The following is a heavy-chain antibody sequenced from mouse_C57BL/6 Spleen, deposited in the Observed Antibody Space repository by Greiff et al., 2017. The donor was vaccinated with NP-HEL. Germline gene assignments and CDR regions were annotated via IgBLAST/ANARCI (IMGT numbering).Heavy chain of an antibody. V-gene: IGHV1-61*01. J-gene: IGHJ1*03. CDR3: ARGEVDYGNYVGYFDV. D-gene: IGHD2-1*01. CDR1: GFTFTSYW. CDR2: IYPSDSET. Sequence: QVQLQQPGAELVRPGSSVKLSCKASGFTFTSYWMDWVKQRPGQGLEWIGNIYPSDSETHYNQKFKDKATLTVDKSSSTAYMQLSSLTSEDSAVYYCARGEVDYGNYVGYFDVWGTGTTVTVSS.